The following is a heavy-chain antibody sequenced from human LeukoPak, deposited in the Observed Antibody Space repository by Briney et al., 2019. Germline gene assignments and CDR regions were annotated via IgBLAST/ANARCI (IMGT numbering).Heavy chain of an antibody. D-gene: IGHD6-13*01. CDR3: VTPIGDSSTSEH. CDR2: IDHRGGT. V-gene: IGHV4-34*01. CDR1: GGSFSGYY. Sequence: SETLSLTCAVYGGSFSGYYWSWSRQPPGKGLEWIGEIDHRGGTNYNPSLKSRVTISVDTSKNQFSLRLSSVTTADTAVYYCVTPIGDSSTSEHWGQGTLVTVPS. J-gene: IGHJ4*02.